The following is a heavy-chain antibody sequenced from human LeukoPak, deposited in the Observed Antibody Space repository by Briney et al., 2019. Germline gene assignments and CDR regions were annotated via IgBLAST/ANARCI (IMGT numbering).Heavy chain of an antibody. J-gene: IGHJ4*02. CDR2: IYHSGST. V-gene: IGHV4-38-2*02. D-gene: IGHD3-22*01. Sequence: SETLSLTCTVSGYSISSGYYWGWIRQPPGKGLEWIGSIYHSGSTYYNPSLKSRVTISVDTSKNQFSLKLSSVTAADTAVYYCARGAIGYYDSSGSPDYWGQGTLVTVSS. CDR3: ARGAIGYYDSSGSPDY. CDR1: GYSISSGYY.